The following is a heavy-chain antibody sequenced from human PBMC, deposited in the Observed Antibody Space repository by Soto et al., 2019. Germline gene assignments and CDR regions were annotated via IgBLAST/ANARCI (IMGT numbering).Heavy chain of an antibody. CDR3: ARVERPHSTAGYYFDY. J-gene: IGHJ4*02. V-gene: IGHV1-69*01. CDR1: GGTFSSYA. CDR2: IIPIFGTA. Sequence: QVQLVQSGAEVKKPGSSVKVSCKASGGTFSSYAISWVRQAPGQGLEGMGGIIPIFGTANYAQKFQGRVTITADESTSTAYMELSSLRSEDTAVYYCARVERPHSTAGYYFDYWGQGTLVTVSS. D-gene: IGHD6-13*01.